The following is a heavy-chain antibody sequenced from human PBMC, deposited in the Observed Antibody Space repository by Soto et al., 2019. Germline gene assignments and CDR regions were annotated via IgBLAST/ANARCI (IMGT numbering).Heavy chain of an antibody. Sequence: ASVKVSCKASGYTFTGYFIHWVRQAPGQGLEWMGWINPNSGGTNYAQKFQDWVTMTRDTSISTAYMELSRLRSDDTAVYYCARDRDPFGEPQHYYGMDVWGQGTTVTVS. CDR3: ARDRDPFGEPQHYYGMDV. CDR1: GYTFTGYF. J-gene: IGHJ6*02. V-gene: IGHV1-2*04. D-gene: IGHD3-10*01. CDR2: INPNSGGT.